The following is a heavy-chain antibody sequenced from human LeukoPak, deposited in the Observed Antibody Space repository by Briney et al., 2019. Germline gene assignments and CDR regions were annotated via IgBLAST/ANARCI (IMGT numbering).Heavy chain of an antibody. D-gene: IGHD6-19*01. CDR1: GGSISSYY. CDR2: IYYSGST. J-gene: IGHJ4*02. Sequence: SETLSLTCTVSGGSISSYYWSWIRQPPGKGLEWIGYIYYSGSTNYNPSLKSRVTISVDTSKNQFSLKLSSVTAADTAVYYCARLSEPTVAVDYWGQGTLVTASS. CDR3: ARLSEPTVAVDY. V-gene: IGHV4-59*08.